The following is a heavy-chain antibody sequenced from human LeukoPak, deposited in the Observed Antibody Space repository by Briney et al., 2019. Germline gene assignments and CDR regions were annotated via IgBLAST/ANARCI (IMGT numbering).Heavy chain of an antibody. CDR3: ARDSNDYDFWSGYLTHYYFDY. CDR2: ISSSSSYI. CDR1: GFTFSSYS. Sequence: GGSLRLSCAASGFTFSSYSMNWVRQAPGKGLEWVSSISSSSSYIYYADSVKGRFTISRDNAKNSLYLQMNSLRAEDTAVYYCARDSNDYDFWSGYLTHYYFDYWGQGTLVTVSS. V-gene: IGHV3-21*01. D-gene: IGHD3-3*01. J-gene: IGHJ4*02.